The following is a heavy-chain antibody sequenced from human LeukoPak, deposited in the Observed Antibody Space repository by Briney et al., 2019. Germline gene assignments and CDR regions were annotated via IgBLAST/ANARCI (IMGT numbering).Heavy chain of an antibody. Sequence: GASLRLSCAASGFAFSSHAMSWVRQAPAKGLEWVSGIGVGGGDNYYADSAKGRFTISRDNSKNTLYLQMNSLRAEDTAVYYCAKELYYYDSSGSFDYWGQGTLVAVSS. CDR2: IGVGGGDN. CDR1: GFAFSSHA. D-gene: IGHD3-22*01. V-gene: IGHV3-23*01. CDR3: AKELYYYDSSGSFDY. J-gene: IGHJ4*02.